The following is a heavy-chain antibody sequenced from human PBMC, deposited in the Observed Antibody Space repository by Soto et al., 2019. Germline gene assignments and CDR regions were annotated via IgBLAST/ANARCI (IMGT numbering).Heavy chain of an antibody. Sequence: QVQLVQSGSEVRKPGASVKVSCKASGYTFTTYGISWVRQAPGQGLEWMGWISAYTGNPNYAQKVQGRVTMTTDTATSTAYMELRSLRSDDTAVDYCAKFRGIDYYYGMDVWGQGTTVTVSS. J-gene: IGHJ6*02. CDR2: ISAYTGNP. V-gene: IGHV1-18*01. CDR1: GYTFTTYG. D-gene: IGHD3-10*01. CDR3: AKFRGIDYYYGMDV.